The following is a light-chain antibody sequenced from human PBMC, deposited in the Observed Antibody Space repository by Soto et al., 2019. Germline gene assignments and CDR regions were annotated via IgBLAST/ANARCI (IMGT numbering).Light chain of an antibody. CDR2: GAS. V-gene: IGKV3-20*01. CDR3: QQYAESPLT. J-gene: IGKJ4*01. Sequence: ETVLTQSPGTVSLSPGESATLSCRASQSIGMSYLAWFQHKPGQAPRLLIYGASTRATGIPDRFRGSGSGTDFTLTVSRLESEDFAVYYCQQYAESPLTFAGGTKVEIK. CDR1: QSIGMSY.